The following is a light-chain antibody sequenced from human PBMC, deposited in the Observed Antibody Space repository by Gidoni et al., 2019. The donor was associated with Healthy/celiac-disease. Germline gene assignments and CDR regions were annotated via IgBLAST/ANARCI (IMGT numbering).Light chain of an antibody. Sequence: QSVLTKPPSASGTPGQRVTISCSGSSSNIGINTVNWYQQLPGTATKLLIYSNNQRPSGVPDRFSGSKSGTSASLAISGLQSEDEADYYCAAWDDSLNGLYVFGTGTKVTVL. CDR1: SSNIGINT. CDR2: SNN. V-gene: IGLV1-44*01. J-gene: IGLJ1*01. CDR3: AAWDDSLNGLYV.